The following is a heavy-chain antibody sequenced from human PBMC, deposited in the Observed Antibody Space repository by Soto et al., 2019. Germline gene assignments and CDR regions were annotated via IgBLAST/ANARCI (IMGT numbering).Heavy chain of an antibody. Sequence: GESLKISCAASGFTFSSYWMSWVRQAPGKGLEWVANIKQDGSEKYYVDSVKGRFTISRDNAKNSLYLQMNSLRAEDTAVYYCARGYRVLDAARPDCYCYYGMDVWGQGRTVTVYS. J-gene: IGHJ6*02. CDR3: ARGYRVLDAARPDCYCYYGMDV. CDR1: GFTFSSYW. V-gene: IGHV3-7*01. CDR2: IKQDGSEK. D-gene: IGHD6-6*01.